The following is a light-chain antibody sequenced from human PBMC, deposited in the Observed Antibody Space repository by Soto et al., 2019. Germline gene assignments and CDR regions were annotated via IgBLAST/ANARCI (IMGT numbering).Light chain of an antibody. CDR1: NFDYKY. V-gene: IGLV3-1*01. J-gene: IGLJ2*01. Sequence: SYELTQPPSVSVSPGQTASITCAGDNFDYKYAYWYQQKPGQSPVLVIYQDRKRPSGIHERFSGSNSGNTATLTISGTQAMDEADYYCQAWDGNTRVIFGGGTQLTVL. CDR3: QAWDGNTRVI. CDR2: QDR.